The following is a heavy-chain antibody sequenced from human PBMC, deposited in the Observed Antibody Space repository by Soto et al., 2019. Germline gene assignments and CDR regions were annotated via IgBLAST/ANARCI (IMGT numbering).Heavy chain of an antibody. D-gene: IGHD2-15*01. V-gene: IGHV3-30-3*01. CDR2: ISYDGSNK. J-gene: IGHJ6*02. CDR1: GFTFSSYA. CDR3: ARDLGGPRGMDV. Sequence: QVQLVESGGGVVQPGRSLRLSCAASGFTFSSYAMHWVRQAPGKGLEWVAVISYDGSNKYYADSVKGRFTISGDNSKNTLYLQMNSLRAEDTAVYYCARDLGGPRGMDVWGQGPTVTV.